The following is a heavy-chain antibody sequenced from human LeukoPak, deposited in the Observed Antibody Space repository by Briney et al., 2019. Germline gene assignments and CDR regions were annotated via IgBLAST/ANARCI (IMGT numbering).Heavy chain of an antibody. Sequence: GGSLRLSCAASGFTFSIYAMSWVRQAPGKGLEWVSAISGSGGSTYYADSVKGRFTISRDNSKNTLYLQMNSLRAEDTAVYYCAKDLRPGITGTTLVYWGQGTLVTVSS. CDR3: AKDLRPGITGTTLVY. CDR1: GFTFSIYA. CDR2: ISGSGGST. J-gene: IGHJ4*02. V-gene: IGHV3-23*01. D-gene: IGHD1-7*01.